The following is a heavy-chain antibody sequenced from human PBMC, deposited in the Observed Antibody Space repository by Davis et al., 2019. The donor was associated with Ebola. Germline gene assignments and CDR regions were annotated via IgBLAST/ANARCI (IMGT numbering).Heavy chain of an antibody. Sequence: GGSLRLSCAASGFTFSSYGMHWVRQAPGKGLEWVAVISYDGSNKYYADSVKGRFTISRDNSKNTLYLQMNSLRAEDTAVYYCAKDYRELGDSSGYYDYWGQGTLVTVSS. D-gene: IGHD3-22*01. CDR3: AKDYRELGDSSGYYDY. CDR2: ISYDGSNK. V-gene: IGHV3-30*18. CDR1: GFTFSSYG. J-gene: IGHJ4*02.